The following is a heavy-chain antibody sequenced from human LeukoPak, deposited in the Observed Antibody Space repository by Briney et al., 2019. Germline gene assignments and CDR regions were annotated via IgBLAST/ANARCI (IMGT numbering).Heavy chain of an antibody. V-gene: IGHV3-23*01. CDR1: GFTFSSYA. Sequence: GGSLRLSCAASGFTFSSYAMSWVRQAPGKGLEWVSAISGSGGSTYYADSVKGRFTISRDNAKNSLYLQMNSLRAEDTAVYYCAREATYYDILTGLPTEGYWGQGTLVTVSS. D-gene: IGHD3-9*01. CDR2: ISGSGGST. J-gene: IGHJ4*02. CDR3: AREATYYDILTGLPTEGY.